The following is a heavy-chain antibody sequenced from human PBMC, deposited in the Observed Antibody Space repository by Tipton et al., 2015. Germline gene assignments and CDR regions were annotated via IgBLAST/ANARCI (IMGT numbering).Heavy chain of an antibody. Sequence: LRLSCTVSGGSISSSSYYWGWIRQPPGKGLEWIGEIFHSGNTDYNPSLKSRVTMSVDKSKKQFSLELSSVTAADTAVYYCARMNAVTTPPDFYFDYWGQGTLVTVSS. J-gene: IGHJ4*02. D-gene: IGHD4-17*01. V-gene: IGHV4-39*07. CDR1: GGSISSSSYY. CDR2: IFHSGNT. CDR3: ARMNAVTTPPDFYFDY.